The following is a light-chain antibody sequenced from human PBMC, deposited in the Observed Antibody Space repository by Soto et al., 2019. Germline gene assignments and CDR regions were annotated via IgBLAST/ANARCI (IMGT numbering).Light chain of an antibody. V-gene: IGKV1-5*01. CDR1: QSVSAW. CDR3: QSYRNFSWA. Sequence: DIQMTQSPSILSASVGDTVAITCRASQSVSAWLALYQQKPGKAPKFLMYDVSSLESGVPSRFSGVGSGTEFTLTIDRLQPDDFATYYCQSYRNFSWAFGQGTKVDIK. J-gene: IGKJ1*01. CDR2: DVS.